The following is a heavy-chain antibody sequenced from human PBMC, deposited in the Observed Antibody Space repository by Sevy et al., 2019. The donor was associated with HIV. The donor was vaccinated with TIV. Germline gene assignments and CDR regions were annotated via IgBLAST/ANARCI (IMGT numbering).Heavy chain of an antibody. J-gene: IGHJ6*02. CDR3: ASWGLGYCSGGSCYSHVESYYYYGMDV. Sequence: ASVKVSCKASGYTFTGYYMHWVRQAPGQGLEWMGRINPNSGGTNYAQKFQGRVTMTRDTSISTAYMERSRLRSEDTVGYYCASWGLGYCSGGSCYSHVESYYYYGMDVWGQGTTVTVSS. V-gene: IGHV1-2*05. CDR1: GYTFTGYY. CDR2: INPNSGGT. D-gene: IGHD2-15*01.